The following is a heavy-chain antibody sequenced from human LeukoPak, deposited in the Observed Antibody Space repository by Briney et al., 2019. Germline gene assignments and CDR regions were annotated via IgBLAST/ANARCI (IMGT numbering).Heavy chain of an antibody. Sequence: GASVKVSCKVSGYTLTELSMHWVRQAPGKGLEWMGGFDPEDGETIYAQKFQGRVTMTEDTSTDTAYMELSSLRSEDTAVYYCATDGSKMRYSYGYPIVGYWGQGTLVTVSS. CDR2: FDPEDGET. D-gene: IGHD5-18*01. CDR3: ATDGSKMRYSYGYPIVGY. V-gene: IGHV1-24*01. J-gene: IGHJ4*02. CDR1: GYTLTELS.